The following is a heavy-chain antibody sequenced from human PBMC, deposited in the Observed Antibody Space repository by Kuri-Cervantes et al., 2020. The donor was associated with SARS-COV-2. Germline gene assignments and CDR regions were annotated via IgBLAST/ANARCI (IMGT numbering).Heavy chain of an antibody. CDR3: AREEGVGCSSTSCYFADGLRYYYYYMDV. CDR1: GGTFSSYA. Sequence: SVKVSCKASGGTFSSYAISWVRQAPGQGLEWMGGIIPILGTANYAQKFQGRVTITTDESTSTAYMELSSLRSEDTAVYYCAREEGVGCSSTSCYFADGLRYYYYYMDVWGKGTTVTVSS. J-gene: IGHJ6*03. D-gene: IGHD2-2*01. V-gene: IGHV1-69*05. CDR2: IIPILGTA.